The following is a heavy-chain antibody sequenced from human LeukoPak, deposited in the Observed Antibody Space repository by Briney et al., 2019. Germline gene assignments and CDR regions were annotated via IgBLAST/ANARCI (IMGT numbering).Heavy chain of an antibody. J-gene: IGHJ6*03. CDR3: ARIKGLHSSPAHYYYMDV. D-gene: IGHD6-13*01. Sequence: SETLSLTCTVSGVSISNYYWTWIRQPPGKGLEWIAYMYYSGSTNYNPSLKSRVTISVDTSKNQFSLKLSSVTVAETAVYYCARIKGLHSSPAHYYYMDVWGKGTTVTVSS. CDR2: MYYSGST. CDR1: GVSISNYY. V-gene: IGHV4-59*01.